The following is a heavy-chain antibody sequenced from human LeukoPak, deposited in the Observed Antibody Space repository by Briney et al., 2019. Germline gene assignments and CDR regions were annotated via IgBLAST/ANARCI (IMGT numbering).Heavy chain of an antibody. V-gene: IGHV1-69*01. CDR3: ARIPADSSSYYYISYFDY. CDR2: IIPIFGTA. CDR1: GGTFSSYA. Sequence: SVKVSCKASGGTFSSYAISWVRQAPGQGLEWMGGIIPIFGTANYAQKFQGRVTITADESTSTAYMELSSLRSEDTAVYYCARIPADSSSYYYISYFDYWGQGTLVTVSS. D-gene: IGHD3-22*01. J-gene: IGHJ4*02.